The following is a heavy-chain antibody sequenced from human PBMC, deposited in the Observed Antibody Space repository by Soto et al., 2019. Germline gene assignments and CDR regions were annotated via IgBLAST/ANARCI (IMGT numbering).Heavy chain of an antibody. J-gene: IGHJ6*02. Sequence: GGSLRLSCSASGFTFSSYAMHWVRQAPGKGLEYVSAISSNGGSTYYADSVKGRFTISRDNSKNTLYLQMSSLRAEDTAVYYCVKAPYSSSWYNYYYGMDVWGQGTTVTVSS. D-gene: IGHD6-13*01. CDR2: ISSNGGST. V-gene: IGHV3-64D*06. CDR1: GFTFSSYA. CDR3: VKAPYSSSWYNYYYGMDV.